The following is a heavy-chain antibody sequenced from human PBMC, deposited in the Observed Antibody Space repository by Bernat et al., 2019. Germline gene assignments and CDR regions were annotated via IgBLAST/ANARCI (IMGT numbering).Heavy chain of an antibody. Sequence: QVQLQQWGAGLLKPSETLSLTCAVYGGSFSGYYWSWIRQPPGKGLEWIGEINHSGSTNYNPSIESRGTMSLDTSNDQCSLKLSSVTAADTDVYYCARGGELGESWGEGALVTVSS. D-gene: IGHD3-10*01. J-gene: IGHJ5*02. CDR3: ARGGELGES. V-gene: IGHV4-34*02. CDR1: GGSFSGYY. CDR2: INHSGST.